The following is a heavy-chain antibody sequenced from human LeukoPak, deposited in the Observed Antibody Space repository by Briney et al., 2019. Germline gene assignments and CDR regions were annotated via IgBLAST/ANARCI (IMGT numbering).Heavy chain of an antibody. CDR3: VTESAWLFDY. V-gene: IGHV3-11*04. CDR2: ISPNADII. D-gene: IGHD5-12*01. CDR1: GFTFSDRY. J-gene: IGHJ4*02. Sequence: GGSLRLSCTTSGFTFSDRYMSWIRQAPGKGMEWVAYISPNADIIHYADSVKGRFTISRDNAKNALFLQVNRLRDEDTALYHCVTESAWLFDYWGQGTLVTVSS.